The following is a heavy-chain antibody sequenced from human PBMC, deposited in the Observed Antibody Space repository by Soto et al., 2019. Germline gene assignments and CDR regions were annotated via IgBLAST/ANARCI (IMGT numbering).Heavy chain of an antibody. CDR1: GFTFRSYA. D-gene: IGHD6-19*01. CDR2: VGGSGDST. CDR3: VKISGQSNGWGAFDI. V-gene: IGHV3-23*01. J-gene: IGHJ3*02. Sequence: DVQLLESGGGLVQPGGSLRVSCAASGFTFRSYAMCWVRQAPRKGLEWLSCVGGSGDSTYYADSVKGRFTIARDNSKNTVDLQRNSLRAEDTAVYYWVKISGQSNGWGAFDIWGQGAMVTVSS.